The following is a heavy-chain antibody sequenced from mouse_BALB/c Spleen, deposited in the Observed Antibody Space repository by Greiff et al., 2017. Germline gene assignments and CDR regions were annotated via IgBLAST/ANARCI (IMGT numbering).Heavy chain of an antibody. CDR3: ARHRTGTESWFAY. CDR1: GFAFSSYD. CDR2: ISSGGGST. V-gene: IGHV5-12-1*01. D-gene: IGHD4-1*01. Sequence: EVMLVESGGGLVKPGGSLKLSCAASGFAFSSYDMSWVRQTPEKRLEWVAYISSGGGSTYYPDTVKGRFTISRDNAKNTLYLQMSSLKSEDTAMYYCARHRTGTESWFAYWGQGTLVTVSA. J-gene: IGHJ3*01.